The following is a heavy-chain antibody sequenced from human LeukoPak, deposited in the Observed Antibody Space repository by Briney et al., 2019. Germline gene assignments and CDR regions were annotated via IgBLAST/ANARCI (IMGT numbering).Heavy chain of an antibody. CDR3: ASFDLHYYDSSGYYDHAFDI. CDR1: GFTFSIYA. CDR2: ISYDGSDK. V-gene: IGHV3-30*04. J-gene: IGHJ3*02. D-gene: IGHD3-22*01. Sequence: PGGSLRLSCAASGFTFSIYAMHWVRQAPGKGLEWVAVISYDGSDKYYADSVKGRFTISRDNSKNTLYLQMNSLRAEDTAVYYCASFDLHYYDSSGYYDHAFDIWGQGTMVTVSS.